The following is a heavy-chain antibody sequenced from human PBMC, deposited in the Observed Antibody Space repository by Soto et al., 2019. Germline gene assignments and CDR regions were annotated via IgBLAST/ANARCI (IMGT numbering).Heavy chain of an antibody. CDR3: ARRRMVRGVIRNWFDP. Sequence: QVQLQQWGAGLLKPSETLSLTCAVYGGSFSGYYWSWIRQPPGKGLEWIGEINHSGSTNYNPSLKSRVTISVDTSKNQFSLKLSSVTAADTAVYYCARRRMVRGVIRNWFDPWGQGTLVTVSS. CDR1: GGSFSGYY. D-gene: IGHD3-10*01. V-gene: IGHV4-34*01. J-gene: IGHJ5*02. CDR2: INHSGST.